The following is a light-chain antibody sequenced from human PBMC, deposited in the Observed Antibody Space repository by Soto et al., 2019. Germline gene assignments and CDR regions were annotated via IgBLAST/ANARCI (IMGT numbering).Light chain of an antibody. V-gene: IGLV2-14*01. CDR1: SRDVGGYNY. Sequence: QSALTQPASVSGSPGQSITISCTGTSRDVGGYNYVSWYQQHPGKAPKLMIYEVSNRPSGVSNRFSGSKSGNTASLTISGLQAEDEADYYCSSYTSSSTLPFGTGTKVTVL. J-gene: IGLJ1*01. CDR2: EVS. CDR3: SSYTSSSTLP.